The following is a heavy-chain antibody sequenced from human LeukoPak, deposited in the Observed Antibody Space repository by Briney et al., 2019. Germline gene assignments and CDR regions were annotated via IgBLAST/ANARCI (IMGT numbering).Heavy chain of an antibody. V-gene: IGHV3-30*18. J-gene: IGHJ4*02. CDR2: ISYGGSNK. CDR1: GFTFSSYG. D-gene: IGHD5-24*01. Sequence: GGSLRLSCAASGFTFSSYGMHWVRQAPGKGLEWVAVISYGGSNKYCADSVKGRFTISRDNSKNTLYLQMNSLRAEDTAVYYCAKDQGDGYNDYWGQGTLVTVSS. CDR3: AKDQGDGYNDY.